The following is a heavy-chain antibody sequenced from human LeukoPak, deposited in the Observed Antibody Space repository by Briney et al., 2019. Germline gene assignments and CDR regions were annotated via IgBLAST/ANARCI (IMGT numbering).Heavy chain of an antibody. Sequence: SETLSLTCTVSGYSISSGYYWGWIRQPPGKGLEWIGSIYHSGSTYYNPSLKSRVTISVDTSKNQFSLKLSSVTAADTAVYYCARLRYFDWSSFDYWGQGTLVTVSS. CDR2: IYHSGST. V-gene: IGHV4-38-2*02. CDR3: ARLRYFDWSSFDY. CDR1: GYSISSGYY. J-gene: IGHJ4*02. D-gene: IGHD3-9*01.